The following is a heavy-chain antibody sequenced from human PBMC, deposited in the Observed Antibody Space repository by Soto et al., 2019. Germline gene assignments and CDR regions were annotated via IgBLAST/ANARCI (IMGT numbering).Heavy chain of an antibody. CDR3: ARGWGYGSNDYYYAY. CDR2: IIPIFGTA. CDR1: GGTFSRHA. V-gene: IGHV1-69*01. Sequence: QVQLVQSGAEVRKPGSSVKVSCKASGGTFSRHAISWVRQAPGQGLEWMGGIIPIFGTANHAQKFQGRVTIIADESTSTVYMELSSLRSEDTAMYYCARGWGYGSNDYYYAYWGQGTLVIVSS. J-gene: IGHJ4*02. D-gene: IGHD3-22*01.